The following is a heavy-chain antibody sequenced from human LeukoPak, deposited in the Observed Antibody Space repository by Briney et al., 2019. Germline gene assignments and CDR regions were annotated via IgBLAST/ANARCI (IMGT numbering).Heavy chain of an antibody. Sequence: GGSLRLSCAASGFTFSSYAMSWVRQAPGKGLGWVSAISGSGGSTYYADSVKGRFTISRDNSKNTLYLQMNSLRAEDTAVYYCAKARSSASCYVRLCYFDYWGQGTLVTVSS. J-gene: IGHJ4*02. CDR1: GFTFSSYA. CDR2: ISGSGGST. V-gene: IGHV3-23*01. D-gene: IGHD2-2*01. CDR3: AKARSSASCYVRLCYFDY.